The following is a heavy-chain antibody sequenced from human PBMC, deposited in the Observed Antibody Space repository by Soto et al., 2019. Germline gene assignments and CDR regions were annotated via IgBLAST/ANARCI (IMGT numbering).Heavy chain of an antibody. Sequence: GGFLRLSCAASGFTFSSYSMHWVRQAPGKGLEWVAVISYDGSNKYYADSVKGRFTISRDNSKNTLYLQMNSLRAEDTAVYYCARGSVLYSGTWWYFDLWGRGTLVTVSS. CDR3: ARGSVLYSGTWWYFDL. D-gene: IGHD1-26*01. J-gene: IGHJ2*01. CDR1: GFTFSSYS. V-gene: IGHV3-30-3*01. CDR2: ISYDGSNK.